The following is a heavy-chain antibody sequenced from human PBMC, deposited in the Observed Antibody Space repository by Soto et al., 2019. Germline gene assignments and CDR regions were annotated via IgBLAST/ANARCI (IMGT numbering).Heavy chain of an antibody. CDR2: IKSIPDGGTT. D-gene: IGHD2-2*01. CDR1: GFTFSKAW. CDR3: TTDSADIVVVPATYGMDV. V-gene: IGHV3-15*05. J-gene: IGHJ6*02. Sequence: LRLSCAVSGFTFSKAWMTWVRQAPEKGLECVGRIKSIPDGGTTDYSAPVKGRFTISRDDSKNTLFLQMNSLKIEDTGIYYCTTDSADIVVVPATYGMDVWGQGTTVTVSS.